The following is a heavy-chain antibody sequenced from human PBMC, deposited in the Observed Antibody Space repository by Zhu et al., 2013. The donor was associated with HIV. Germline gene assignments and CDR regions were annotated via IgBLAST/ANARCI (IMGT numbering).Heavy chain of an antibody. D-gene: IGHD5-12*01. J-gene: IGHJ6*02. Sequence: QVQLVQSGAEVKKPGSSVKVSCKASGGTFSSYAISWVRQAPGQGLEWMGGIIPIFGTANYAQKFQGRVTITADESTSTAYMELSSLRSEDTAVYYCARDKSGHGGVDYYYYGMDVWGQGTTVTVSS. CDR1: GGTFSSYA. CDR2: IIPIFGTA. V-gene: IGHV1-69*01. CDR3: ARDKSGHGGVDYYYYGMDV.